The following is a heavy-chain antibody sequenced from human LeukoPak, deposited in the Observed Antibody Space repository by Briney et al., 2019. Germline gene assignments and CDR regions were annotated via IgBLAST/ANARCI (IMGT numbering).Heavy chain of an antibody. V-gene: IGHV1-18*04. Sequence: ASVKVSCKASGYTFTTYTISWVRQAPGQGLEWMGWISVYNGNTNTALKFQGRVTMTADRSTSTAYMELRSLRSDDTAVYYCARDDCSGGSCYPPAYYFDYWGQGTLVTVSS. CDR2: ISVYNGNT. J-gene: IGHJ4*02. CDR1: GYTFTTYT. D-gene: IGHD2-15*01. CDR3: ARDDCSGGSCYPPAYYFDY.